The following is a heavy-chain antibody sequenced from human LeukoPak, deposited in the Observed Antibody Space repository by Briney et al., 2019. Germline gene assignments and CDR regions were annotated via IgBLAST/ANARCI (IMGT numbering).Heavy chain of an antibody. J-gene: IGHJ3*02. CDR2: INHRGST. Sequence: TSETLSLTCAVYGGSFSGYYWSWIRQPPGKGLEWIGEINHRGSTNYNPSLKSRVTISVDTSKNQFSLKLSSVTAADTAVYYCARVRDPSGAFDIWGQGTMVTVSS. CDR3: ARVRDPSGAFDI. CDR1: GGSFSGYY. V-gene: IGHV4-34*01. D-gene: IGHD1-26*01.